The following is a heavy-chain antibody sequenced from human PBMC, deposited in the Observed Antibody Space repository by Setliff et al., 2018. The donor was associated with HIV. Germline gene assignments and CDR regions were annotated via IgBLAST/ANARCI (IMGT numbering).Heavy chain of an antibody. Sequence: ASVKVSCKASGYDFTLRYIHWVRQATGQGFEWLGMINPDSDKITVYAQQFQGRVAMTRDKSTSTVYMELSGLTSADTAVYYCARDRLTYYFDYWGQGILVTVSS. V-gene: IGHV1-46*01. CDR3: ARDRLTYYFDY. J-gene: IGHJ4*02. CDR1: GYDFTLRY. CDR2: INPDSDKIT. D-gene: IGHD3-22*01.